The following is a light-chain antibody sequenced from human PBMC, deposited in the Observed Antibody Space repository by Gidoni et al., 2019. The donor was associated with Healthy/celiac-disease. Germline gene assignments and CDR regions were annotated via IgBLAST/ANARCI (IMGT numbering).Light chain of an antibody. CDR1: SSNIGSNT. V-gene: IGLV1-44*01. CDR3: AAWDDSLNGPGYV. CDR2: SNN. J-gene: IGLJ1*01. Sequence: QSVLTQPPSASGTPGQRVTITCSGSSSNIGSNTVNWYQQPPGTAPKLLNYSNNQRPSGVPDRFSGSKSGTSASLAISGLQSEDEADYYCAAWDDSLNGPGYVFGTGTKVTVL.